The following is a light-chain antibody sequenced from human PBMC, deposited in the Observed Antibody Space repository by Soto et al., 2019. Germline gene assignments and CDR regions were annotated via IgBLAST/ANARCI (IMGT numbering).Light chain of an antibody. Sequence: IVMTQYTATLSVSPGERATLSCRASQSVSRKLAWYQQKPGQAPGLLIYGASTRATGLPARFSGSGSGTEFTLTISSLQSEDFAVYYCHHYSYWPITFGQGTRLEIK. CDR1: QSVSRK. V-gene: IGKV3-15*01. CDR2: GAS. CDR3: HHYSYWPIT. J-gene: IGKJ5*01.